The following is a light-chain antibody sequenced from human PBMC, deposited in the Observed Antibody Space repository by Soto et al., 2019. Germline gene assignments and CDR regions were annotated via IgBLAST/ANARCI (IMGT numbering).Light chain of an antibody. Sequence: EIVLTQSPGTLSLSPGERATLSCRASQSVSSNYLAWYQQKPGQGPRLLIYGASNRATGIPDRFSGSGSATDFTLTISRLEPEDFAVYYCQQYDGSPITFGQGTRLENK. CDR2: GAS. J-gene: IGKJ5*01. V-gene: IGKV3-20*01. CDR1: QSVSSNY. CDR3: QQYDGSPIT.